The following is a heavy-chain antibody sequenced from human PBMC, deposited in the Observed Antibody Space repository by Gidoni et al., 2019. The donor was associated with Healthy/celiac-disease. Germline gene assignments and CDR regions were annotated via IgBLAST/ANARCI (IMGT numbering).Heavy chain of an antibody. CDR1: GYTFTSYY. CDR2: INPSGGST. Sequence: QVQLVQSGAEVKKPGASVKVSCKASGYTFTSYYMHLVRQAPGQGLEWMGIINPSGGSTSYAQKFQGRVTMTRDTSTSTVYMELSSLRSEDTAVYYCARGDIVVVPAAIRARYYYYGMDVWGQGTTVTVSS. V-gene: IGHV1-46*01. CDR3: ARGDIVVVPAAIRARYYYYGMDV. J-gene: IGHJ6*02. D-gene: IGHD2-2*01.